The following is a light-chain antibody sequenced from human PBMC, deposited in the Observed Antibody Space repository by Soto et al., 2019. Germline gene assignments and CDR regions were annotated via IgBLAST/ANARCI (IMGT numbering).Light chain of an antibody. CDR1: QNIGNW. Sequence: DIQMTQSPSTLSASVGDRVTIKCRASQNIGNWLAWYQQRPGKAPNLLIYAASSLQTGVPTRFSGSGFGTEFTLIISSLQPDDFATYYCQQYDSYPYTFGQGTKLEIK. CDR2: AAS. V-gene: IGKV1-5*01. CDR3: QQYDSYPYT. J-gene: IGKJ2*01.